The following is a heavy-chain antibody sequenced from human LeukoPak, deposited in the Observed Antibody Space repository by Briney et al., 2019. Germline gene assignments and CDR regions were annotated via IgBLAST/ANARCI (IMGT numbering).Heavy chain of an antibody. CDR1: GFVFRNYF. Sequence: PGGSLRLSCAASGFVFRNYFMSWVRQAPGKGLEWVASIKNDGSEKYYVDSVRGRYTISRDNTKNSLYLQMSSLRAEDTAAYYCATDRGWRTSGYYLYYFEYWGQGTLVTFSS. CDR3: ATDRGWRTSGYYLYYFEY. J-gene: IGHJ4*02. V-gene: IGHV3-7*01. CDR2: IKNDGSEK. D-gene: IGHD3-3*01.